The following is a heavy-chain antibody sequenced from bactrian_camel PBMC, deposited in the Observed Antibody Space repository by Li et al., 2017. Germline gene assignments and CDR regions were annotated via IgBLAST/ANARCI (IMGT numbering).Heavy chain of an antibody. Sequence: QVQLVESGGGSVQAGGSLRLSCTVSGYPYRSYCMGWLRQAPGKMREGVGSINEDGRTTYADAVKGRFTISKDNAKNTLYLDMNDLKPQDSAKYYCAADREDGWLKGECKVVAPRVGYWGQGTQVTVS. CDR3: AADREDGWLKGECKVVAPRVGY. V-gene: IGHV3S26*01. J-gene: IGHJ6*01. CDR1: GYPYRSYC. CDR2: INEDGRT. D-gene: IGHD5*01.